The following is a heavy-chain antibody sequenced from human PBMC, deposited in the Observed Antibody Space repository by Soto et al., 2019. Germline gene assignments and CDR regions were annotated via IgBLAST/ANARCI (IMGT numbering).Heavy chain of an antibody. CDR2: IDWDDDK. J-gene: IGHJ6*02. D-gene: IGHD3-9*01. CDR1: GFSLSTSGMC. CDR3: ARIRAYYDILTGYSNNHYGMDV. V-gene: IGHV2-70*01. Sequence: SGPTLVKPTQTLTLTCTFSGFSLSTSGMCVSWIRQPPGKALEWLALIDWDDDKYYSTSLKTRLTISKDTSKNQVVLTMTNMDPVDTATYYCARIRAYYDILTGYSNNHYGMDVWGQGTTVTVSS.